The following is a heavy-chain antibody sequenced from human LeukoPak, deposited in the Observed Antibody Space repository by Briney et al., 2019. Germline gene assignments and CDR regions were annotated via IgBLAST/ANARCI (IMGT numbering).Heavy chain of an antibody. J-gene: IGHJ4*03. CDR1: GYTFTGYY. CDR3: GTLLSNGPFDY. V-gene: IGHV1-2*02. Sequence: ASVKVSCKASGYTFTGYYMHWVRRAPGQGLEWMGWIYPNSGATKHAQKFQGRVTMTRDTSISTAYMELSRLTSDDTAVYYCGTLLSNGPFDYWGQGTLVTVSS. CDR2: IYPNSGAT.